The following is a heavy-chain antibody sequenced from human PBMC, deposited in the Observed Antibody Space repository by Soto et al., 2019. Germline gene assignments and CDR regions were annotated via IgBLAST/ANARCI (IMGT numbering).Heavy chain of an antibody. CDR3: ARDRDRLDYYYYGMDV. V-gene: IGHV6-1*01. Sequence: SPTLSLTCAISGDSVSSNSAAWNWIRQSPSRGLEWLGRTYYRSKWYNDYAVSVKSRITINPDTSKNQFSLQLNSVTPEDTAVYYCARDRDRLDYYYYGMDVWGQGTTVTVSS. CDR1: GDSVSSNSAA. D-gene: IGHD3-9*01. J-gene: IGHJ6*02. CDR2: TYYRSKWYN.